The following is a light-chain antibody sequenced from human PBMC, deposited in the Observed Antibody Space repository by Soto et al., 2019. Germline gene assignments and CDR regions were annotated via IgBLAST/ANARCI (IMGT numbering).Light chain of an antibody. V-gene: IGKV3-15*01. J-gene: IGKJ3*01. Sequence: DIVMTHSPATLSVSPGERATLSCRASQSVSSRLAWYQQKPGQAPRLLIYGASTRATGIPARFSGSGSGTEFTLTISSLQSEDFAVYYCQQYNNWPFTFGPGTKVDIK. CDR2: GAS. CDR1: QSVSSR. CDR3: QQYNNWPFT.